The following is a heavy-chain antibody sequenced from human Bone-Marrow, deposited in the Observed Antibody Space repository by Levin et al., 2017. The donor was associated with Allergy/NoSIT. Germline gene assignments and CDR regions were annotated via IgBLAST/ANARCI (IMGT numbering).Heavy chain of an antibody. CDR3: ARGIFGVDRRGVDI. D-gene: IGHD3-3*02. CDR1: GGSISSGGYS. Sequence: PSETLSLTCAVSGGSISSGGYSWSWIRQPPGKGLEWIGYIYHSGSTYYNPSLKSRVTISVDRSKNQFSLKLSSVTAADTAVYYCARGIFGVDRRGVDIWGQGTMVTVSS. CDR2: IYHSGST. V-gene: IGHV4-30-2*01. J-gene: IGHJ3*02.